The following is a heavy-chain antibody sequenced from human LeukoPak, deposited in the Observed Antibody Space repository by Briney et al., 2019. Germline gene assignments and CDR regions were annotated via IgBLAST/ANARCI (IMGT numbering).Heavy chain of an antibody. V-gene: IGHV1-18*01. CDR3: ARDRSWNPGSYYYYMDV. CDR1: GYTFTSYG. Sequence: ASVKVSCKASGYTFTSYGISWVRQAPGQGLEWMGWISAYNGNTNYAQKLQGRVTMTTDTSTSTAYMELRSLRSDDTAVYYCARDRSWNPGSYYYYMDVWGKGTAVTVSS. D-gene: IGHD1-1*01. J-gene: IGHJ6*03. CDR2: ISAYNGNT.